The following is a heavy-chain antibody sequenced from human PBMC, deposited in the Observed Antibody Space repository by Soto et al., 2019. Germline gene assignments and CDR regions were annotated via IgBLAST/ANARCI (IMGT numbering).Heavy chain of an antibody. J-gene: IGHJ4*02. CDR1: GFTFSDHY. D-gene: IGHD6-6*01. CDR2: ISHRSLTI. CDR3: ARGGGSSPFDY. V-gene: IGHV3-11*01. Sequence: PGGSLRLSCAASGFTFSDHYMAWFRQSPERGLEWLAYISHRSLTIYHARSVKDRFTISRDDATDSLYLQMNSLRVEDTAVYFCARGGGSSPFDYWGQGTVVTVSS.